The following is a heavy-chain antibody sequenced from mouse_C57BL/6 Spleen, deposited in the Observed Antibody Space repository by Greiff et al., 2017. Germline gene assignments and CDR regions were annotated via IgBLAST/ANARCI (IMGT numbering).Heavy chain of an antibody. Sequence: VQRVESGPGLVAPSQSLSITCTVSGFSLTSYGVHWVRQPPGKGLEWLVVIWSDGSTTYNSALKSRLSIIKDNSKSQFFLKMNSLQTDDTAMYYCARQIDYDGAWFAYWGQGTLVTVSA. CDR1: GFSLTSYG. D-gene: IGHD2-4*01. CDR3: ARQIDYDGAWFAY. V-gene: IGHV2-6-1*01. J-gene: IGHJ3*01. CDR2: IWSDGST.